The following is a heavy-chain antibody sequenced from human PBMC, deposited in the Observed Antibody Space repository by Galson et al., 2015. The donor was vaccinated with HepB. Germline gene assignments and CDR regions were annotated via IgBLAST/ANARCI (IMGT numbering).Heavy chain of an antibody. J-gene: IGHJ5*02. CDR2: IRSKANSYAT. V-gene: IGHV3-73*01. CDR3: IRPDYGGKS. D-gene: IGHD4-23*01. Sequence: SLRLSCAVSGFTFSGSAMHWVRQASGKGLEWVGRIRSKANSYATAYAASVKGRFTISRDDSKNTAYLQMNSLKTEDTAVYYCIRPDYGGKSWGQGTLVTVSS. CDR1: GFTFSGSA.